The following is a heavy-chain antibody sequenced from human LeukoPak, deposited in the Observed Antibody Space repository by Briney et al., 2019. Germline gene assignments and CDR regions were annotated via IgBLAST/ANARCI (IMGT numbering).Heavy chain of an antibody. J-gene: IGHJ6*03. CDR2: MNPNSGNT. CDR1: GYTFTSYD. D-gene: IGHD2-2*01. V-gene: IGHV1-8*01. Sequence: ASVKVSCKASGYTFTSYDVNWVRQATGQGLEWMGWMNPNSGNTGYAQKFQGRVTMTRNTSISTAYMELSSLRSEDTAVYFCARKGPANYYYYYMDVWGKGTTVTVSS. CDR3: ARKGPANYYYYYMDV.